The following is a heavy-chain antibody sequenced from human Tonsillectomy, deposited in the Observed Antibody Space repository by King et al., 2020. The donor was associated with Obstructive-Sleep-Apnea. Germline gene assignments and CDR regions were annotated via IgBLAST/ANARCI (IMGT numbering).Heavy chain of an antibody. D-gene: IGHD2-21*02. J-gene: IGHJ4*02. V-gene: IGHV1-18*04. CDR2: ISGYNGNR. CDR3: ARDQGGDDFPSYFDY. CDR1: GYSFTSHG. Sequence: QLVQSGGEVKKPGASVKVSCKAFGYSFTSHGINWVRQAPGQGLEWMGWISGYNGNRKDAQKFQGRVIMTTDTSTSTAYMELKSLRSDDTAVYYCARDQGGDDFPSYFDYGGQGPLATVPS.